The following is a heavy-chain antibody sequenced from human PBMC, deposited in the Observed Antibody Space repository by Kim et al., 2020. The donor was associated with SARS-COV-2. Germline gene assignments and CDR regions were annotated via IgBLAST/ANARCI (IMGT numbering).Heavy chain of an antibody. CDR3: ARDAGISSWYYYYYYGMDV. CDR1: GGTFSSYA. CDR2: IIPIFGTA. D-gene: IGHD6-13*01. Sequence: SVKVSCKASGGTFSSYAISWVRQAPGQGLEWMGGIIPIFGTANYAQKFQGRVTITADESTSTAYMELSSLRSEDTAVYYCARDAGISSWYYYYYYGMDVWGQGTTVTVSS. J-gene: IGHJ6*02. V-gene: IGHV1-69*13.